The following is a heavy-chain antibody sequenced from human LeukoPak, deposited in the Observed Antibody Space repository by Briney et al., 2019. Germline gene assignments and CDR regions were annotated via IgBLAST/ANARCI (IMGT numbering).Heavy chain of an antibody. CDR2: VYYSGST. V-gene: IGHV4-31*03. Sequence: SQTLSLTCTVSGGSISSGGYYWSCIRQHPGKGLEWIGYVYYSGSTYYNPSLKSRVTISVDTSKNQFSLELSSVTAADTAVYYCARGRDYVWGSYRNSGPYYFDYWGQGTLVTVSS. J-gene: IGHJ4*02. CDR3: ARGRDYVWGSYRNSGPYYFDY. CDR1: GGSISSGGYY. D-gene: IGHD3-16*02.